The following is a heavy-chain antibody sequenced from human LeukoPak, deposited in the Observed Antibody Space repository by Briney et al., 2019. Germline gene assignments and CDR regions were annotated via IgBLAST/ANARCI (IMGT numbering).Heavy chain of an antibody. CDR2: ISSGNKTI. CDR1: GLRFSGYD. J-gene: IGHJ5*02. V-gene: IGHV3-48*01. Sequence: GGSLRLSCAASGLRFSGYDMNWVRQAPGKGLEWLSYISSGNKTIFYADSVKGRLTISRDNAKNSLYLQMTSLGAEDTAVYYCAGSFNWNDGWSWGQGTLVTVSS. D-gene: IGHD1-20*01. CDR3: AGSFNWNDGWS.